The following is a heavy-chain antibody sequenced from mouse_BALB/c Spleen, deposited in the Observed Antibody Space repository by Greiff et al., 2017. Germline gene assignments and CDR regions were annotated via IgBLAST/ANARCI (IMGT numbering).Heavy chain of an antibody. V-gene: IGHV2-2-2*01. CDR2: IWSGGST. CDR3: VRNDGSSLDY. Sequence: VQLQQSGPGLVQPSQSLSITCTVSGFSLTSYGVHWVRQSPGKGLEWLGVIWSGGSTDYNAAFISRLSISKANSKSQVFFKMNSLQADDTAIYYCVRNDGSSLDYWGQGTTLTVSS. CDR1: GFSLTSYG. D-gene: IGHD1-1*01. J-gene: IGHJ2*01.